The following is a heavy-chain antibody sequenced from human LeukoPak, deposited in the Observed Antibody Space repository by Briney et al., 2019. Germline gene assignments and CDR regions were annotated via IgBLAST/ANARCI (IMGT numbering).Heavy chain of an antibody. D-gene: IGHD3-3*01. J-gene: IGHJ5*02. V-gene: IGHV1-46*01. Sequence: GASVKVSCKASGYTFTSYYMHWVRQAPGQGLEWMGIINPSGGSTSYAQKFQGRVTMTRDTSTSTVYMELSSLRSEDTAVYYCARASPRFLEWKNWFDPWGQGTLATVSS. CDR1: GYTFTSYY. CDR3: ARASPRFLEWKNWFDP. CDR2: INPSGGST.